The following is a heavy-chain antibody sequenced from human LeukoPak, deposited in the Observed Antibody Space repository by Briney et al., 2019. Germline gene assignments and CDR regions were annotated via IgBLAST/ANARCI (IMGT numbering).Heavy chain of an antibody. J-gene: IGHJ4*02. CDR1: GYTFTDNY. V-gene: IGHV1-2*02. Sequence: GASLKVSCKASGYTFTDNYMHWVRQAPGQGLEWIGWINPHTGGTNYAQKFQGRVTMTRDTSITTAYMELSSLTSDDTAFYYCARVGHTSGWSFDYWGQGTLVTVSS. D-gene: IGHD6-19*01. CDR3: ARVGHTSGWSFDY. CDR2: INPHTGGT.